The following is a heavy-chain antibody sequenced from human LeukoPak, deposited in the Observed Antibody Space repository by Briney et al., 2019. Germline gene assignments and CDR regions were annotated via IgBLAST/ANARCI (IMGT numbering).Heavy chain of an antibody. CDR2: MSYDGSSE. J-gene: IGHJ4*02. Sequence: GGSLRLSCAASGFTFSSYGMHWVRQAPGKGLEWVANMSYDGSSEYYADSVKGRFTISRDNSENTLYLQMNSLRAEDTAVYYCVGRCYVPLQNDYYFDYWGQGTLVTVSS. D-gene: IGHD4/OR15-4a*01. V-gene: IGHV3-30*03. CDR1: GFTFSSYG. CDR3: VGRCYVPLQNDYYFDY.